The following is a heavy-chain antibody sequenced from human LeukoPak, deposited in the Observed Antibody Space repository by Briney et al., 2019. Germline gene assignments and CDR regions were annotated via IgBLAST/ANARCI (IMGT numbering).Heavy chain of an antibody. Sequence: GGSLRLSCAASGFTFSSYAMHWVRQAPGKGLEWVAVISYDGSNKYYADSVKGRFTISRDNSKNTLYLQMNSLRAEDTAVYYCARDERFLEWLYYYYGMDVWGQGTTVTVSS. CDR1: GFTFSSYA. CDR2: ISYDGSNK. CDR3: ARDERFLEWLYYYYGMDV. J-gene: IGHJ6*02. D-gene: IGHD3-3*01. V-gene: IGHV3-30-3*01.